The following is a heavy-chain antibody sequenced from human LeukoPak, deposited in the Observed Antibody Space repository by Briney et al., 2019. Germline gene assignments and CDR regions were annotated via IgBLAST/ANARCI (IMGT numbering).Heavy chain of an antibody. CDR2: IYYSGST. CDR1: GGSVSSGSYY. D-gene: IGHD5-18*01. Sequence: PSETLSLTCTVSGGSVSSGSYYWSWIRQPPGKGLEWIGYIYYSGSTNYNPSLKSRVTISVDTSKNQFSLKLSSVTAADTAVYYCARGQLWLDYWGQGTLVTVSS. J-gene: IGHJ4*02. CDR3: ARGQLWLDY. V-gene: IGHV4-61*01.